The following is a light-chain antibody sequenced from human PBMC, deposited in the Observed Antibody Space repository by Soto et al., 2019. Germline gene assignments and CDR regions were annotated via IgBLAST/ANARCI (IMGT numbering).Light chain of an antibody. CDR2: GET. CDR3: QRYGTSLPLT. Sequence: EIVLTQSPGTLSLSPGDRATLSCRASQSVNSNYLAWYQQKTGQDPRLLIYGETSKATGNPNKFRGNGSGTVFTLTISRLEPEDFAVYYCQRYGTSLPLTFGGGTKVDIK. V-gene: IGKV3-20*01. CDR1: QSVNSNY. J-gene: IGKJ4*01.